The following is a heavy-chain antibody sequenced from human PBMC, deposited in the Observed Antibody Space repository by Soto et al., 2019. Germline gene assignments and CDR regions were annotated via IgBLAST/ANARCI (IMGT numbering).Heavy chain of an antibody. CDR2: ISYDGSNK. J-gene: IGHJ4*02. D-gene: IGHD2-21*02. V-gene: IGHV3-30-3*01. CDR1: GFIFSSYA. Sequence: PGGSLRLSCAASGFIFSSYAMHWVRQAPGKGLEWVAVISYDGSNKYYADSVKGRFTISRDNSKNTLYLQMNSLRAEDTAVYYCARDSGSVSYCGGDCYKGTFDYWGQGTLVTVSS. CDR3: ARDSGSVSYCGGDCYKGTFDY.